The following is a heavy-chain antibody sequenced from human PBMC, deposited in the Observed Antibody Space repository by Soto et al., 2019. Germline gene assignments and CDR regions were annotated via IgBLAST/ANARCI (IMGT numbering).Heavy chain of an antibody. D-gene: IGHD5-18*01. J-gene: IGHJ4*02. CDR1: GGSISHYY. V-gene: IGHV4-59*01. Sequence: SLTCSVSGGSISHYYWGWLRQPPGKGLECIGYIFYTGSTNYSPSLKSRLSISVDTSQNQFSLRLRSVTAADTAIYYCARIKRGFTYGSILDFWGQGILVTVS. CDR3: ARIKRGFTYGSILDF. CDR2: IFYTGST.